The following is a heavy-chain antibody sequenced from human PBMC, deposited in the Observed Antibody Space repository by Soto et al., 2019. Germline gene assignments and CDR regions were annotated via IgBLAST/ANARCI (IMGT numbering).Heavy chain of an antibody. V-gene: IGHV1-3*01. CDR1: GYTFTSYA. Sequence: VKVSCKASGYTFTSYAMHWVRQAPGQRLEWMGWINAGNGNTKYSQKFQGRVTITRDTSASTAYMELSSLRSEDTAVYYCARSDIVLMVSLNWFDPWGQGTLVTVSS. J-gene: IGHJ5*02. D-gene: IGHD2-8*01. CDR2: INAGNGNT. CDR3: ARSDIVLMVSLNWFDP.